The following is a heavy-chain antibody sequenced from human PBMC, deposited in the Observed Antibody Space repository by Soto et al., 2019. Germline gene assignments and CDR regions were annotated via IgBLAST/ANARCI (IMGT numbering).Heavy chain of an antibody. CDR3: ARPPQVTRSYYFNGLDV. D-gene: IGHD5-18*01. J-gene: IGHJ6*02. V-gene: IGHV1-18*01. CDR1: GYTFTNYG. Sequence: QVQLVQSGGEVKKPGAAVMVSCKASGYTFTNYGISWVRQAPGQGLEWMGWISTSNSNTAYAQKFQDRVTMNTDTSTSTAYMELRSLRPDDTAVYYCARPPQVTRSYYFNGLDVWGQGTTVTVSS. CDR2: ISTSNSNT.